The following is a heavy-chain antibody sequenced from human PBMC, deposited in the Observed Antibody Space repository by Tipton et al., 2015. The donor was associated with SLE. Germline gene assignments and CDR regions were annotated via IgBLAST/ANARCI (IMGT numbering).Heavy chain of an antibody. CDR1: GGSFSGYY. V-gene: IGHV4-34*01. CDR2: INHSGST. J-gene: IGHJ3*02. CDR3: ASRVSGQVHDAFDI. D-gene: IGHD3-10*01. Sequence: LRLSCAVYGGSFSGYYWSWIRQPPGKGLEWIGEINHSGSTYYNPSLKSRVTISVDTSKNQFSLKLSSVTAADTAVYYCASRVSGQVHDAFDIWGQGTMVTVSS.